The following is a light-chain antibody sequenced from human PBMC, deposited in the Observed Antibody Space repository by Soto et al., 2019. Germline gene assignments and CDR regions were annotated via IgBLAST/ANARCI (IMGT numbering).Light chain of an antibody. CDR2: KAS. CDR1: QSLLHSNGYNY. CDR3: QQSHTYYPYT. J-gene: IGKJ2*01. Sequence: DIVMTQSPLSLPVTPGEPASISCRSSQSLLHSNGYNYLAWYQQKPGKAPKLLIYKASTLKSGVPSRFSGSGSGTEFTLTISSLQPDDFATYYCQQSHTYYPYTFGQGTKVDIK. V-gene: IGKV2-28*01.